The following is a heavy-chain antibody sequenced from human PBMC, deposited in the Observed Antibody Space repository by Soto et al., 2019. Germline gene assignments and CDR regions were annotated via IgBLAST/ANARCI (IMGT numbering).Heavy chain of an antibody. V-gene: IGHV1-18*01. J-gene: IGHJ4*02. Sequence: QVQLVQSGAEVEKPGASMRVSCKASGYTFTTYGISWVRQAPGQGLEWMGWISGQNGHTNYAQKFQCRVSMTADTSTTTVYMELRSLRSDDTAVYYCARALGIRPGDCGRWSMDYWGQGILVTVSS. CDR1: GYTFTTYG. D-gene: IGHD2-21*02. CDR2: ISGQNGHT. CDR3: ARALGIRPGDCGRWSMDY.